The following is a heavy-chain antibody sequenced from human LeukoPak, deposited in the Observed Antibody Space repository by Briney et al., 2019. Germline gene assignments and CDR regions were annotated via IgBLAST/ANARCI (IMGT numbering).Heavy chain of an antibody. CDR3: ARGGAGTYYKRDGWFDP. V-gene: IGHV1-8*01. CDR2: MNPNTGNT. CDR1: GYTFNSYD. Sequence: GASVKVSCNASGYTFNSYDINWVRQATGQGLEWMGWMNPNTGNTGYGERFQGRVTMTRDNSISTAYMELSSLTSEDSAVYYCARGGAGTYYKRDGWFDPWGQGTVVTVSS. J-gene: IGHJ5*02. D-gene: IGHD3-10*01.